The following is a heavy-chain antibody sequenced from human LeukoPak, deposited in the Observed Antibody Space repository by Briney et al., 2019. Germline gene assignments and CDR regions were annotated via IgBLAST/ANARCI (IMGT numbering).Heavy chain of an antibody. Sequence: SETLSLTCAVYGGSFSGYYWSWIRQPPGKGLEWIGEINHSGSTNYNPSLKSRVTISVDTSKNQFSLKLSSVTAADTDVYYCARGLRRGSGKKAYYYYGMDVWGKGATVTVSS. D-gene: IGHD3-10*01. J-gene: IGHJ6*04. CDR2: INHSGST. CDR3: ARGLRRGSGKKAYYYYGMDV. CDR1: GGSFSGYY. V-gene: IGHV4-34*01.